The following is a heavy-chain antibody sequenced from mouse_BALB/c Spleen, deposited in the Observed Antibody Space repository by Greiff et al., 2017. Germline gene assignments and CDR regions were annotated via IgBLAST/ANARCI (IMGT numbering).Heavy chain of an antibody. V-gene: IGHV1S56*01. CDR2: IYPGDGST. CDR1: GYTFTSYY. J-gene: IGHJ3*01. D-gene: IGHD4-1*01. Sequence: QVQLQQSGPELVKPGASVKMSCKASGYTFTSYYIHWVKQRPGQGLEWIGWIYPGDGSTKYNEKFKGKTTLTADKSSSTAYMLLSSLTSEDSAIYFCARPGTRDWFAYWGQGTLVTVSA. CDR3: ARPGTRDWFAY.